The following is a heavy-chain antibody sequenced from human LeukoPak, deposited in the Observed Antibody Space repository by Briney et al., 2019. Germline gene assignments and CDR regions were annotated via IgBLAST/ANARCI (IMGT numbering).Heavy chain of an antibody. CDR3: ARQSLRNFDY. J-gene: IGHJ4*02. CDR1: GYTFTGYY. CDR2: INPNTGDT. V-gene: IGHV1-2*02. Sequence: ASVKVSCKASGYTFTGYYIHYVRQALGQGLEWMGWINPNTGDTKYAQKFQGRVTMTRDTSINTAYMELSRLRSDDTTVYYCARQSLRNFDYWGQGTLVTVSS. D-gene: IGHD5/OR15-5a*01.